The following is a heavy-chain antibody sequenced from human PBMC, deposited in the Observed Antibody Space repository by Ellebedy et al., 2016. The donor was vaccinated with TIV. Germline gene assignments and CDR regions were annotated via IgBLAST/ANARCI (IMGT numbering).Heavy chain of an antibody. Sequence: GESLKISXAASGFTFSSYGMHWVRQAPGKGLEWVAVISYDGSNKYYADSVKGRFTISRDNSKNTLYLQMNSLRAEDTAVYYCARECESEGAFDYWGQGTLVTVSS. CDR3: ARECESEGAFDY. CDR1: GFTFSSYG. J-gene: IGHJ4*02. V-gene: IGHV3-30*03. CDR2: ISYDGSNK. D-gene: IGHD1-26*01.